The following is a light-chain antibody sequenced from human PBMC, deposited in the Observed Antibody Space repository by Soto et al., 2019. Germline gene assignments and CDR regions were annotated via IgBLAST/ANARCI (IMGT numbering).Light chain of an antibody. CDR1: SSDVGGYNY. V-gene: IGLV2-14*01. CDR3: SSYTSSSTPYVV. J-gene: IGLJ2*01. CDR2: DVS. Sequence: QSALTQPASVSGSPEQSITISCTGTSSDVGGYNYVSWYQQHPGKAPKLMIYDVSNRPSGVSNRFSGSKSGNTASLTISGLQAEDEADYYCSSYTSSSTPYVVFGGGTKDTVL.